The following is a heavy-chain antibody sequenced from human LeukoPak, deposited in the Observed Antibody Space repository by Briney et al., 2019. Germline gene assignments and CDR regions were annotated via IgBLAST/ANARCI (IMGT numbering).Heavy chain of an antibody. V-gene: IGHV3-48*04. Sequence: PGGSLRLSCAASGFTFNSFGMSWVRQAPGKGLEWLSYISSSSSTIYYADSVRGRFTISRDNAKNSLYLQMNSLRAEDTAVYYCARGRIAAAGRRELYYMDVWGKGTTVTVSS. J-gene: IGHJ6*03. CDR3: ARGRIAAAGRRELYYMDV. D-gene: IGHD6-13*01. CDR2: ISSSSSTI. CDR1: GFTFNSFG.